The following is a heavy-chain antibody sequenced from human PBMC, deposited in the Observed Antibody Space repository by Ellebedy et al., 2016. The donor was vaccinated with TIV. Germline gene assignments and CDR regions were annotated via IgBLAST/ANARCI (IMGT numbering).Heavy chain of an antibody. Sequence: MPSETLSLTCTVSGDSINNGDFYWNWIRQYPGKGLEWIGYMSSSARTNRNPSLKSRVTISVDTSKSQFSMKLISVTAADTAVYFCTRMPTIDNSFRFSDSWGQGTVVTVSS. V-gene: IGHV4-31*03. CDR3: TRMPTIDNSFRFSDS. J-gene: IGHJ4*02. D-gene: IGHD2/OR15-2a*01. CDR1: GDSINNGDFY. CDR2: MSSSART.